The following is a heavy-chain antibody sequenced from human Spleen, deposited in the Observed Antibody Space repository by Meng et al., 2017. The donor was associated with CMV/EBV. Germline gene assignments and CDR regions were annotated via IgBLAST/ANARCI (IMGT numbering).Heavy chain of an antibody. CDR3: ARGDHYHDSSGYYTTFFDY. CDR2: ISSSSRYI. Sequence: GESLKISCAASGFTFSSYSMNWVRQAAGKGLEWVSSISSSSRYIYYADSVKGRFTISRDNAKNSLYLQMNSLRVEDTAFYYCARGDHYHDSSGYYTTFFDYWGQGTLVTVSS. V-gene: IGHV3-21*04. CDR1: GFTFSSYS. D-gene: IGHD3-22*01. J-gene: IGHJ4*02.